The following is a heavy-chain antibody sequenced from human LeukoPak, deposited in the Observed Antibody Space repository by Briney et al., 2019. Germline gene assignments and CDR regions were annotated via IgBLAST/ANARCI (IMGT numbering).Heavy chain of an antibody. J-gene: IGHJ4*02. Sequence: GRSLRLSCEASRFTFRSYAMHWVRQAPGKGLEWVAVISNDGSLKYYADSVKGRFTISRDNFKNTLHLQMNSLRADDTAVYYCAKAAVGAAAASFFDSWGQGTLATVSS. D-gene: IGHD6-13*01. V-gene: IGHV3-30*18. CDR2: ISNDGSLK. CDR3: AKAAVGAAAASFFDS. CDR1: RFTFRSYA.